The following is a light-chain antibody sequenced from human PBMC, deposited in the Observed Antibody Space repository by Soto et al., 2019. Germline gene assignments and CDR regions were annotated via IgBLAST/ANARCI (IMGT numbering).Light chain of an antibody. J-gene: IGLJ3*02. CDR2: DNN. V-gene: IGLV1-51*01. Sequence: QSVLTQPPSVSAAPGQKVTISCSGSTSNLGTNYVSWYQQLPGTAPKLVIYDNNKRPSGIPDRFSASKSCTSATLAITGLQPADEADYYCGAWDSSLSVGVFGGGTKLTVL. CDR1: TSNLGTNY. CDR3: GAWDSSLSVGV.